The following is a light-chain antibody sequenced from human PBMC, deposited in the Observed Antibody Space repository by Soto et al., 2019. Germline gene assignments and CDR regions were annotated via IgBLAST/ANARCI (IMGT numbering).Light chain of an antibody. CDR1: SGHSSNA. Sequence: QLVLTQSPSASASLGASVKLTCTLSSGHSSNAIAWHQQQPEKGPRYLMKLNSDGSHSKGDGIPDRFSGSSSGAERYLTISGLQSEDEADYYCQTWGTGIQGVFGGGTKLTVL. CDR3: QTWGTGIQGV. V-gene: IGLV4-69*01. CDR2: LNSDGSH. J-gene: IGLJ3*02.